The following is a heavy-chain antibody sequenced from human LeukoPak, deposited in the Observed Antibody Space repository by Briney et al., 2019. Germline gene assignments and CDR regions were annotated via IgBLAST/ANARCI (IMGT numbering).Heavy chain of an antibody. Sequence: GASVKVSCKASGYTFTSYAMHWVRQAPGQRLEWMGWINAGNGNTKYSQKFQGRVTITRDTPASTAYMELSSLRSEDTAVYYCASNGPQRQWIHPNYYYYYGMDDWGQGTTVTVSS. CDR3: ASNGPQRQWIHPNYYYYYGMDD. D-gene: IGHD5-18*01. V-gene: IGHV1-3*01. CDR2: INAGNGNT. J-gene: IGHJ6*02. CDR1: GYTFTSYA.